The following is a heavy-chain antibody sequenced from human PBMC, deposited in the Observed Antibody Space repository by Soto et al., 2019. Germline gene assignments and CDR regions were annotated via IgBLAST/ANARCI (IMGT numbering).Heavy chain of an antibody. D-gene: IGHD4-17*01. CDR1: GFTFSTYD. CDR3: ATSLEKPTVRG. Sequence: QVQLVESGGGVVQPGRSLRLSCAASGFTFSTYDMHWVRQAPGKGLEWVAVIWYDGSNKYYADSVKGRFTTSRDNSKNTVYLQMNSLRAEDTAMYYCATSLEKPTVRGWGQGTLVTVSS. J-gene: IGHJ4*02. CDR2: IWYDGSNK. V-gene: IGHV3-33*01.